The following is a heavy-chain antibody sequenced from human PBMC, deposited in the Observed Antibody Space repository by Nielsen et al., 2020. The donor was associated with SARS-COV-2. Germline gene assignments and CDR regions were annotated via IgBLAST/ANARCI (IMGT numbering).Heavy chain of an antibody. J-gene: IGHJ4*02. V-gene: IGHV3-7*01. CDR3: ASGSYKGGFDY. CDR1: GFTFSSYW. D-gene: IGHD1-26*01. CDR2: IKQDGSEK. Sequence: GESLKISCAASGFTFSSYWMSWVRQAPGKGLEWVANIKQDGSEKYYVDSVKGRFTISRDNAKNSLYLQMNSLRAEDTAVYYCASGSYKGGFDYWGQGTLVTVSS.